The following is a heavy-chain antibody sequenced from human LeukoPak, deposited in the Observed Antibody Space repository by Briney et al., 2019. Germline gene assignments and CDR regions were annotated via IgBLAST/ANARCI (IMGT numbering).Heavy chain of an antibody. V-gene: IGHV1-2*02. CDR1: GYTFTGYY. CDR3: ARNEGVVQGFDP. Sequence: ASVKASCKASGYTFTGYYMHWVRQAPGQGLEWMGWINPNSGGTNYAQKFQGRVTMTRDTSISTAYMELSRLRSDDTAVYYCARNEGVVQGFDPWGQGTLVTVSS. CDR2: INPNSGGT. J-gene: IGHJ5*02. D-gene: IGHD2-2*01.